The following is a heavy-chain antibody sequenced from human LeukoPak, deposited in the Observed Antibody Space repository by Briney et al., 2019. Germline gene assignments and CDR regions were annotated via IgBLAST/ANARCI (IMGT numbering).Heavy chain of an antibody. Sequence: PSETLSLTCTVSGGSISSGGYYWSWIRQHPGKGLEWIGYIYYSGSTYYDPSLKSRVTISVGTSKNQFSLKLSSVTAADTAVYYCARDSYYYHGMDVWGQGTTVTVSS. J-gene: IGHJ6*02. CDR2: IYYSGST. CDR1: GGSISSGGYY. CDR3: ARDSYYYHGMDV. V-gene: IGHV4-31*03.